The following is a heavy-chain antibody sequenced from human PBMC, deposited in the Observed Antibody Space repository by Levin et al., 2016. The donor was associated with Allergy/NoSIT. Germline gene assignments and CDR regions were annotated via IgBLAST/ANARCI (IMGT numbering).Heavy chain of an antibody. Sequence: WIRQPPGKGLEWVSYISSSSSYTNYADSVKGRFTISRDNAKNSLYLQMNSLRAEDTAVYYCARDGVVPAAMGTYYYYGMDVWGQGTTVTVSS. D-gene: IGHD2-2*01. CDR3: ARDGVVPAAMGTYYYYGMDV. V-gene: IGHV3-11*05. CDR2: ISSSSSYT. J-gene: IGHJ6*02.